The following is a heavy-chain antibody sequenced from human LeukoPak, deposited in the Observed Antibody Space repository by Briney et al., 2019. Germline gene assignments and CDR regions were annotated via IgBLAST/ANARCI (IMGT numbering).Heavy chain of an antibody. V-gene: IGHV4-61*08. D-gene: IGHD3-10*01. CDR3: ARERSYYGSAIDY. Sequence: SETLSLTCTVSGGSVSSGGYYWSWIRQPPGKGLEWIGYIYYSGSTNYNPSLKSRVTISVDTSKNQFSLKLSSVTAADTAVYYCARERSYYGSAIDYWGQGTLVTVSS. CDR2: IYYSGST. CDR1: GGSVSSGGYY. J-gene: IGHJ4*02.